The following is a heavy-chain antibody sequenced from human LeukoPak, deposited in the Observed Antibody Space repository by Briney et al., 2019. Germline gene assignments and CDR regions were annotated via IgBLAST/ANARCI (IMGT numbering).Heavy chain of an antibody. V-gene: IGHV4-61*02. CDR3: AREGAAGLS. J-gene: IGHJ1*01. CDR1: GGSISSGSYY. D-gene: IGHD6-13*01. Sequence: KPSETLSLTCTVSGGSISSGSYYWSWIRQPAGKGLEWIGRIYTSGSTNYNPSLKSRVTISVDTSKNQFSLKLSSVTAADTAVYYCAREGAAGLSWGQGTLVTVSS. CDR2: IYTSGST.